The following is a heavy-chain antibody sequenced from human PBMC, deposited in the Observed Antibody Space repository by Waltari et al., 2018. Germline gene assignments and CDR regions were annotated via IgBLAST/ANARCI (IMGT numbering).Heavy chain of an antibody. CDR3: ARIVSYYGSGRGMDV. D-gene: IGHD3-10*01. J-gene: IGHJ6*02. V-gene: IGHV1-69*08. CDR2: IIPIFGTA. Sequence: QVQLVQSGDEVKKPGPSVMVSCKASGGNFRSSAISWVRQAPGQGLEWMGRIIPIFGTANYAQKFQGRVTITADKSTSTAYMELSSLRSEDTAVYYCARIVSYYGSGRGMDVWGQGTTVTVSS. CDR1: GGNFRSSA.